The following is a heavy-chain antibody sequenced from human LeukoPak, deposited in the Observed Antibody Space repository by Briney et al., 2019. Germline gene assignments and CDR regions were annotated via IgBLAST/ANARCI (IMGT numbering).Heavy chain of an antibody. J-gene: IGHJ1*01. CDR2: FDPEDGET. Sequence: ASVKVSCKVSGYTLTELSMHWVRQAPGKGLEWMGGFDPEDGETIYAQKFQGRVTMTEDTSTDTAYMELSSLRSEDTAVYYCATGSGSYPTPYSVFSAEYFQHWGQGTLVTVSS. V-gene: IGHV1-24*01. D-gene: IGHD1-26*01. CDR1: GYTLTELS. CDR3: ATGSGSYPTPYSVFSAEYFQH.